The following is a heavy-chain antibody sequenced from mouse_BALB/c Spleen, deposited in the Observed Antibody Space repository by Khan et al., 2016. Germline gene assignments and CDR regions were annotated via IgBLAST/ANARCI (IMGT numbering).Heavy chain of an antibody. Sequence: EVELVESGGGLVRPGGSLKLSCAASGFIFSHYGMSWVRQTPDKRLELVASINSNGGNTYYPDSVKGRFTIARDNAKNTLYLQMSSLKSEDTGMYYCAREGIYSGYSMDYWGQGTSVTVSS. J-gene: IGHJ4*01. CDR3: AREGIYSGYSMDY. CDR2: INSNGGNT. V-gene: IGHV5-6-3*01. D-gene: IGHD1-1*01. CDR1: GFIFSHYG.